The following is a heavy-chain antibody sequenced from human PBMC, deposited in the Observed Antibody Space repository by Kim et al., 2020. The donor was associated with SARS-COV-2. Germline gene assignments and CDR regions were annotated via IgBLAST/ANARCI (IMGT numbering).Heavy chain of an antibody. CDR3: ARVTPITVTGTDYGLDV. CDR1: GFTFSSYD. CDR2: IGAEGDT. Sequence: SLRLSCAASGFTFSSYDMHWVRQGTGKGLEWVSRIGAEGDTNYPDSVKGRFTISRENAKNSLYLQMNSLRAGDAGVYYCARVTPITVTGTDYGLDVWGQGTTVTISS. D-gene: IGHD6-19*01. J-gene: IGHJ6*02. V-gene: IGHV3-13*01.